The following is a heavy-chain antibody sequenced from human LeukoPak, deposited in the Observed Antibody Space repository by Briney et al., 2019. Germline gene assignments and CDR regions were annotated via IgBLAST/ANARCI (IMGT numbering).Heavy chain of an antibody. J-gene: IGHJ3*02. D-gene: IGHD2-15*01. CDR3: ARFIVARAFDI. Sequence: GGTLRLSCAASGFTCSSYSMNWDPPAPGQGREWVSSIRSSCSYIYHADSVKDRFTIPRDNDKNSLYLQMNSLRAEDTAVYYCARFIVARAFDIWGQGTMVTVSS. CDR2: IRSSCSYI. V-gene: IGHV3-21*01. CDR1: GFTCSSYS.